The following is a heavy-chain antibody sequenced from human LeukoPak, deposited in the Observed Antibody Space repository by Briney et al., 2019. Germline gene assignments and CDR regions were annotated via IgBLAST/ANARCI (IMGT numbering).Heavy chain of an antibody. CDR1: GFTFSSYG. CDR2: ISYDGSNK. J-gene: IGHJ3*02. D-gene: IGHD6-13*01. V-gene: IGHV3-30*18. Sequence: PGRSLRLSCAASGFTFSSYGMHWVRQAPGKGLEWVAVISYDGSNKYYADSVKGRFTISRDNSKSTLYLQMNSLRAEDTAVYYCAKVSSSKDAFDIWGQGTMVTVSS. CDR3: AKVSSSKDAFDI.